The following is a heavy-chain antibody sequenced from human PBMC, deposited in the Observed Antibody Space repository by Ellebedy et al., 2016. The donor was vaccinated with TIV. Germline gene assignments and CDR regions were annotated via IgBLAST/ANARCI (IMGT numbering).Heavy chain of an antibody. CDR2: IDTDGIST. CDR3: ATDKVCFTFDI. Sequence: PGGSLRLSCVDSGLTFSSYWMHWVRQAPGKGLVWVSRIDTDGISTTYADSVKGRFTISRDNAKNSLYLQLNSLRVDDTAMYYCATDKVCFTFDIWGRGTMVTVSS. V-gene: IGHV3-74*01. CDR1: GLTFSSYW. J-gene: IGHJ3*02.